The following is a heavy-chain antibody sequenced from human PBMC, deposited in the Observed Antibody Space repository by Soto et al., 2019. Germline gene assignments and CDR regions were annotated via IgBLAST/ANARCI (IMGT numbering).Heavy chain of an antibody. CDR3: AKDISLYSSSWYGGLGAFDI. CDR2: ISGSGGST. D-gene: IGHD6-13*01. V-gene: IGHV3-23*01. Sequence: GGSLRLSCAASGFTFSSYAMSWVRQAPGKGLEWVSAISGSGGSTYYADSVKGRFTISRDNSKNTLYLQMNSLRAEDTAVYYCAKDISLYSSSWYGGLGAFDIWGQGTMVTVSS. CDR1: GFTFSSYA. J-gene: IGHJ3*02.